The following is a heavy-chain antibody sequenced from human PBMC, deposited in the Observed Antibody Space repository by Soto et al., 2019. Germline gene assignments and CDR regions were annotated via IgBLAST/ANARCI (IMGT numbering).Heavy chain of an antibody. D-gene: IGHD3-9*01. J-gene: IGHJ5*02. CDR3: ARATLYYDILTGSKRPNWFDP. Sequence: PSETLSLTCAVYGGSVSGYDWSWIRQPPGKGLEWIGEINHSGSTNYNPSLKSRVTISVDTSKNQFSLKLSSVTAADTAVYYCARATLYYDILTGSKRPNWFDPWGQGTLVTVSS. V-gene: IGHV4-34*01. CDR2: INHSGST. CDR1: GGSVSGYD.